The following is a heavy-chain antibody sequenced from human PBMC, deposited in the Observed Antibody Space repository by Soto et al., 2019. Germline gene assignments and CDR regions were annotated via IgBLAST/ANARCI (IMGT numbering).Heavy chain of an antibody. CDR2: INYSGST. Sequence: SETLSLTCTVSSGSISSYNWNWVRQPPGKGLEWIGFINYSGSTHYNPSLKSRVTKSLDTSKNQFSLKLNSVTAADTAVYYCARENYYALDYWGPGTLVTVSS. D-gene: IGHD3-10*01. J-gene: IGHJ4*02. CDR3: ARENYYALDY. CDR1: SGSISSYN. V-gene: IGHV4-59*01.